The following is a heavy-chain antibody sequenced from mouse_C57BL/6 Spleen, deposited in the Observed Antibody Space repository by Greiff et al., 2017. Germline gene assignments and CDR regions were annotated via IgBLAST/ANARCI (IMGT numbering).Heavy chain of an antibody. J-gene: IGHJ3*01. V-gene: IGHV1-50*01. CDR2: IDPTDSYT. D-gene: IGHD1-1*01. CDR3: ARGDYGIVFAY. Sequence: VQLQQPGAELVKPGASVKLSCKASGYTFTSYWMQWVKQRPGQGLEWIGEIDPTDSYTNYNQKFKGQATLTVDTSSRTAYMQLSSPKSEDSAVYYCARGDYGIVFAYWCQGTLVTVSA. CDR1: GYTFTSYW.